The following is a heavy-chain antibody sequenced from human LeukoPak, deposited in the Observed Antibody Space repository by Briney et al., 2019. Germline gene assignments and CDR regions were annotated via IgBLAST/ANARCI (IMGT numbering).Heavy chain of an antibody. CDR1: GFTFSSYG. CDR3: ARGDQLLWTYYYYGMDV. D-gene: IGHD2-2*01. CDR2: ISYDGSNK. V-gene: IGHV3-30*03. Sequence: PGRSLRLSCAASGFTFSSYGMHWVRQAPGKGLEWVAVISYDGSNKYYADSVKGRFTISRDNSKNTLYLQMNSLRAEDTAVYYCARGDQLLWTYYYYGMDVWGKGTTVTVSS. J-gene: IGHJ6*04.